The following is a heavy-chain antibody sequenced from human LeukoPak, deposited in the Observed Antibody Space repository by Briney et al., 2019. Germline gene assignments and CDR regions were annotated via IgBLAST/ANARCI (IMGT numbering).Heavy chain of an antibody. D-gene: IGHD3-22*01. V-gene: IGHV1-2*02. J-gene: IGHJ5*02. CDR1: GYTFTGYY. CDR3: ARAHYYDRVRWFDP. CDR2: INPNSGGT. Sequence: GASVKVSCKASGYTFTGYYKHWVRQAPGQGLEWMGWINPNSGGTNYAQKFQGRVTMTRDTSISTVDMELSRLTSDDTAVYYCARAHYYDRVRWFDPWGQGTLVTVSS.